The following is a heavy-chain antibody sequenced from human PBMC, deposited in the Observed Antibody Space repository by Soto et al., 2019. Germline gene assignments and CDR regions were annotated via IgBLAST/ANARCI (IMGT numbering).Heavy chain of an antibody. V-gene: IGHV1-24*01. Sequence: QVQLVQSGAEVKKPGASVKVSCKVSGYTLTELSMHWVRQAPGKGLEWMGGFDPEDGETIYAQKCQGRVTMTEDTSTDTAYMELSSLRSEDTAVYYCATGPRYFDWFPQYYFDYWGQGTLVTVSS. J-gene: IGHJ4*02. CDR2: FDPEDGET. CDR1: GYTLTELS. D-gene: IGHD3-9*01. CDR3: ATGPRYFDWFPQYYFDY.